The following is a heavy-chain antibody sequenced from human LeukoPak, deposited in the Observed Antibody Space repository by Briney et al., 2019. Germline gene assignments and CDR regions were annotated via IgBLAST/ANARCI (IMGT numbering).Heavy chain of an antibody. V-gene: IGHV4-34*01. CDR1: GGSFSGYY. Sequence: SETLSLTCAVYGGSFSGYYWSWIREPPGPGLEWIGEINHSGSTNYNPSLKSRGTISVDTSKNQFSLKLSSVTAADTAVYYCARGLHGYLGYWGQGTLVTVSS. CDR3: ARGLHGYLGY. D-gene: IGHD1-1*01. CDR2: INHSGST. J-gene: IGHJ4*02.